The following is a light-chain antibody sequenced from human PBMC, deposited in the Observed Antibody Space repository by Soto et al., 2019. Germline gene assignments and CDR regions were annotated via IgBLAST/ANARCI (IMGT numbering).Light chain of an antibody. CDR3: QQYGSSPAT. Sequence: EMVLTQSPGTLSLSPGERATLSCRASQSVSSSYLAWYQQKPGQAPRLLIYGASSRATGIPDRLSGSGSGTDFTLTISRLEPEDFAVYYCQQYGSSPATFGQGTKVDIK. CDR1: QSVSSSY. CDR2: GAS. J-gene: IGKJ1*01. V-gene: IGKV3-20*01.